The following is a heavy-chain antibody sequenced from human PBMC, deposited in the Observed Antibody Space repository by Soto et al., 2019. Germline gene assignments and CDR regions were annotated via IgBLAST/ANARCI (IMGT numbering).Heavy chain of an antibody. CDR1: GFIFSDYY. CDR2: IKSKRDGGTT. Sequence: PGGSLRLSCATSGFIFSDYYMHWIRQAPGKGLEWVGRIKSKRDGGTTDYAAPVKGRFTISRDDSKNMLFLQMDSLKIEDTAVYYCSTDEWEWGQGALVTVSS. D-gene: IGHD1-26*01. CDR3: STDEWE. J-gene: IGHJ4*01. V-gene: IGHV3-15*05.